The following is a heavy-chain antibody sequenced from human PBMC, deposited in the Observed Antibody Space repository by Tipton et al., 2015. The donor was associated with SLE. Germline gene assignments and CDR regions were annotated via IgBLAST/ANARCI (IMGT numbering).Heavy chain of an antibody. CDR2: LYYGGST. D-gene: IGHD3-10*01. CDR3: ARGGEYDILLFDS. J-gene: IGHJ4*02. Sequence: TLSLTCTVSGGSISTYDYSWGWIRQPPGKGLEWIGGLYYGGSTFYNPSLKSRVTISGDTSKKQFSLNLSSVTAADTAVYYCARGGEYDILLFDSWGQGTLVTVSS. CDR1: GGSISTYDYS. V-gene: IGHV4-39*07.